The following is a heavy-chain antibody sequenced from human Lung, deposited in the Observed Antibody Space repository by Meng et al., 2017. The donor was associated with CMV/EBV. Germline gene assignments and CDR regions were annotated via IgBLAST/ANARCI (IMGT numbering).Heavy chain of an antibody. CDR2: ISSSGTYI. J-gene: IGHJ6*04. Sequence: ESXKISXAASGFTFSSYSMNWVRQAPGKGLEWVSSISSSGTYIYYADSVKGRFTISRDNAQNSLYLHMNSLRAEDTAVYYCTRDVSPRSSAYFAIYYFYALDVWGKGTXVTVAS. CDR3: TRDVSPRSSAYFAIYYFYALDV. CDR1: GFTFSSYS. D-gene: IGHD2-21*01. V-gene: IGHV3-21*01.